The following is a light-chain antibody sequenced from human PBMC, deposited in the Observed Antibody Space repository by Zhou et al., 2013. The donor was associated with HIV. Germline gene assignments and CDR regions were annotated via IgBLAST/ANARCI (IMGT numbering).Light chain of an antibody. CDR3: MQALQTPWT. V-gene: IGKV2-28*01. CDR2: LGS. Sequence: DFVMTQSPLSLSVTPGEPASISCRSSQSLLHSTGYNYVDWYLQKPGQTPQLLIYLGSNRASGVPERFSGSGSGTDFTLKITSVEAEDVGTYYCMQALQTPWTFGPGTKVEIK. CDR1: QSLLHSTGYNY. J-gene: IGKJ1*01.